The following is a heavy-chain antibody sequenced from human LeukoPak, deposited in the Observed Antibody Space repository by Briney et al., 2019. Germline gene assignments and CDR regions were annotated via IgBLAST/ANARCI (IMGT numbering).Heavy chain of an antibody. V-gene: IGHV1-18*01. J-gene: IGHJ3*02. Sequence: ASVKVSCKASGYTFTSYGISWVRQAPGPGLEWMGWISAYNGNTNYAQKLQGRVTMTTDTSTSTAYMELRSLRSDDTAVYYCARGIWSGYYSLDAFDIWGQGTMVTVSS. CDR3: ARGIWSGYYSLDAFDI. D-gene: IGHD3-3*01. CDR1: GYTFTSYG. CDR2: ISAYNGNT.